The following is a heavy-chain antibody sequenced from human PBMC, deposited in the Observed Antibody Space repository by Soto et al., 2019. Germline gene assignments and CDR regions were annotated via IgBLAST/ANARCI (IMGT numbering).Heavy chain of an antibody. CDR2: MNPNSGNT. CDR1: GYTFTSYD. Sequence: ASVKVSCKASGYTFTSYDINWVRQATGQGLEWMGWMNPNSGNTGYAQKFQGRVTMTRNTSISTAYMELSSLRSEDTAVYYCARGGYYDFWSGYLPNYYYYGMDVWGQGTTVTVS. CDR3: ARGGYYDFWSGYLPNYYYYGMDV. V-gene: IGHV1-8*01. D-gene: IGHD3-3*01. J-gene: IGHJ6*02.